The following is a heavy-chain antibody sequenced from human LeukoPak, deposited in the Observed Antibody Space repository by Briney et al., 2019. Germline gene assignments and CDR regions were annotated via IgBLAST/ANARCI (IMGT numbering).Heavy chain of an antibody. Sequence: SETLSFTCAVYGGSFSGYYWSWIRQPPGKGLEWIGEINHSGSTNYNPSLKSRVTISVDTSKNQFSLKLSSVTAADTAVCYCARGDYGEDYWGQGTLVTVSS. D-gene: IGHD4-17*01. CDR1: GGSFSGYY. CDR3: ARGDYGEDY. V-gene: IGHV4-34*01. CDR2: INHSGST. J-gene: IGHJ4*02.